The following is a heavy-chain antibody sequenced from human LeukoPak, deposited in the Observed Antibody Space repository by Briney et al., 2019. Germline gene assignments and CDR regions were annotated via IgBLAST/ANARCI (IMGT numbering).Heavy chain of an antibody. V-gene: IGHV3-73*01. CDR3: TSGSYDS. J-gene: IGHJ4*02. CDR2: IRKKAFSYAT. Sequence: PGRSLKLSCAASGFSFSGSAVHWVRQASGKGLEWVGIIRKKAFSYATAYATSVKGRFTVSRDDSRNTAYLQMSSLRTDDPAKYYCTSGSYDSWGQGTLVIVSS. CDR1: GFSFSGSA. D-gene: IGHD3-22*01.